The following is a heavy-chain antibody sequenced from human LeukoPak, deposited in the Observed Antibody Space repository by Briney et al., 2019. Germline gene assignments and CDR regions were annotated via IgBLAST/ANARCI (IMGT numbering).Heavy chain of an antibody. Sequence: SEKVSCKASGGTFTSYTISWVRQAPGRGLEWMGRIIPILGIANYAQKFQGRVTITADKSTSTAYMELSSLRSEDTAVYYCARDQDDSFDIWGQGTMVTVSS. CDR1: GGTFTSYT. CDR3: ARDQDDSFDI. J-gene: IGHJ3*02. CDR2: IIPILGIA. V-gene: IGHV1-69*04.